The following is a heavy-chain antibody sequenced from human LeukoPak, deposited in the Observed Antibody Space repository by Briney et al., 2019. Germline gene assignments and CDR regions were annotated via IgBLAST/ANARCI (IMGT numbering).Heavy chain of an antibody. J-gene: IGHJ5*02. CDR3: ARAPRFRLVGVPKGPFDP. CDR2: ISSSGSTR. Sequence: GGSLRLSCGASGFTFSDYYMSWIRQAPGKGVEWVSHISSSGSTRYYADSVKGRFTISRDNAKNSLYLQMNSLRTEDTAVYYCARAPRFRLVGVPKGPFDPWGQGTLVTVSS. CDR1: GFTFSDYY. D-gene: IGHD1-26*01. V-gene: IGHV3-11*01.